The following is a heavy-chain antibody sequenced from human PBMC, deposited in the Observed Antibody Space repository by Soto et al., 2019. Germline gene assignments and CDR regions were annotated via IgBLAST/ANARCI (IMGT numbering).Heavy chain of an antibody. J-gene: IGHJ3*01. Sequence: PGESLKISCKGSGYSFISQWIGWVRQMPGKGLEWMGVIYPGDSNTRYSPSFQGQATISADKSVSTAYLQWSSLKASDTAIYYCASRKTTSDAFDFWGQGTMVTVSS. CDR3: ASRKTTSDAFDF. D-gene: IGHD1-1*01. CDR2: IYPGDSNT. CDR1: GYSFISQW. V-gene: IGHV5-51*01.